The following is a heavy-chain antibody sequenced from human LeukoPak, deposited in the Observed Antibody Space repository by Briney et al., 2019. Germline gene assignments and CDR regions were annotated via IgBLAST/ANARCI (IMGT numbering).Heavy chain of an antibody. CDR2: INPNSGGT. Sequence: ASVKVSCKASGYTVTGYDMHWVRQAPGQGLEGMGWINPNSGGTKYAQKFQGRVTMTSDASISTAYMELSSLRSDDTAVYYCASRPDQHLLYYFDYWGQGALVTVSS. CDR1: GYTVTGYD. CDR3: ASRPDQHLLYYFDY. J-gene: IGHJ4*02. V-gene: IGHV1-2*02. D-gene: IGHD2-15*01.